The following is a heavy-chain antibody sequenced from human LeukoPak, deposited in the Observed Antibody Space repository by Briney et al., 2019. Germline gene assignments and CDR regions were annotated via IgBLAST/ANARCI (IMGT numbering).Heavy chain of an antibody. CDR3: ATSARTYLGSSLDY. Sequence: GGSLRLSCAASGLTFSTYWMHWVRQDPGKRLVWVSRISSDASITSYADPVKGRFTISRDNAKNTLYLQMNSLRAEDTALYYCATSARTYLGSSLDYWGQGTLVTVSS. CDR2: ISSDASIT. D-gene: IGHD2-15*01. V-gene: IGHV3-74*01. J-gene: IGHJ4*02. CDR1: GLTFSTYW.